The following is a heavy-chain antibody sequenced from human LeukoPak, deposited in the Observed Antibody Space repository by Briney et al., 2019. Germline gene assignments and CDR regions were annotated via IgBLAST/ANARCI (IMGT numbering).Heavy chain of an antibody. Sequence: GRSLRLSCAASGFTFSSYAMHWVRQAPGKGLEWVAVISYVGSNKYYADSVKGRFTHYRDNSKNPLYLQMNSLRAEDTGVYYCVRGLSDFWSGYAPYYYYYGMYVWGQGATVTVS. CDR2: ISYVGSNK. CDR1: GFTFSSYA. CDR3: VRGLSDFWSGYAPYYYYYGMYV. D-gene: IGHD3-3*01. V-gene: IGHV3-30-3*01. J-gene: IGHJ6*02.